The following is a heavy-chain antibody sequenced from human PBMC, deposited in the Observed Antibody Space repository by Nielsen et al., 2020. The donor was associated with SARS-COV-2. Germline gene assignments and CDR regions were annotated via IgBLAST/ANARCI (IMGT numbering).Heavy chain of an antibody. V-gene: IGHV3-20*03. D-gene: IGHD3-3*01. Sequence: WIRQPPGKGLEWVSGTNWNGGSTGYADSVKGRFTISRDNAKNSLYLQMNSLRAEDTAVYYCARGLVRKEWLLFDFDWFDPWGQGTLVTVSS. J-gene: IGHJ5*02. CDR3: ARGLVRKEWLLFDFDWFDP. CDR2: TNWNGGST.